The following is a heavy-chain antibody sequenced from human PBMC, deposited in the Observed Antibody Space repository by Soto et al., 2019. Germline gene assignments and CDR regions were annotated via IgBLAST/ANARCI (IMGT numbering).Heavy chain of an antibody. CDR2: IYHNGNL. Sequence: QVQLQESGPGLVKPSQTLSLTCTASGASLYSGGNSWTWIRQRPGKGLEYIGYIYHNGNLYYSPSLESRLTISADASDNQFSLNLRSVTDADTAVYFCARYYYDNSGYPLRYSDSWGQGILVTVSS. D-gene: IGHD3-22*01. J-gene: IGHJ4*02. CDR3: ARYYYDNSGYPLRYSDS. V-gene: IGHV4-31*03. CDR1: GASLYSGGNS.